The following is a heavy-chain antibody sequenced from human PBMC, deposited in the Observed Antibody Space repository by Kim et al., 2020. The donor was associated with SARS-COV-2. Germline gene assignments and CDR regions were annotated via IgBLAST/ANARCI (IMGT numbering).Heavy chain of an antibody. J-gene: IGHJ4*02. CDR3: GRDRDRNFFDY. CDR2: ISHDGTIK. V-gene: IGHV3-30-3*01. Sequence: GGSLRLSGAASGFNFGVYVMHWLRQAPGKGLEWVARISHDGTIKSYADSVKGRFSTSRDNSRNTLFLQMDSLRGDDTAVYYCGRDRDRNFFDYWGQGTLV. CDR1: GFNFGVYV.